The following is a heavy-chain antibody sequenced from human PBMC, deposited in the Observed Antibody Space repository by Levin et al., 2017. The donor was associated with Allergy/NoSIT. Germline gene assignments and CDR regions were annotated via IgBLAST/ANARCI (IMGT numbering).Heavy chain of an antibody. CDR3: AKDIGVGATGYYYYYGMDV. CDR2: ISWNSGSI. D-gene: IGHD1-26*01. Sequence: PGGSLRLSCAASGFTFDDYAMHWVRQAPGKGLEWVSGISWNSGSIGYADSVKGRFTISRDNAKNSLYLQMNSLRAEDTALYYCAKDIGVGATGYYYYYGMDVWGQGTTVTVSS. V-gene: IGHV3-9*01. CDR1: GFTFDDYA. J-gene: IGHJ6*02.